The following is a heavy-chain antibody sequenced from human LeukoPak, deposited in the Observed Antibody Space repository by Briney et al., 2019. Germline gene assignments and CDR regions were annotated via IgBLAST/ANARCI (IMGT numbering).Heavy chain of an antibody. CDR3: ARGTMTTVTYYFDY. J-gene: IGHJ4*02. V-gene: IGHV4-34*01. Sequence: SPSETLSLTCAVYGGSFSGYYWSWLRKPPGKGLEWIGEINHSGSTNYNPPLKSRVTISVDTSKNQFSLKLSSVTAADTAVYYCARGTMTTVTYYFDYWGQGTLVTVSS. D-gene: IGHD4-17*01. CDR1: GGSFSGYY. CDR2: INHSGST.